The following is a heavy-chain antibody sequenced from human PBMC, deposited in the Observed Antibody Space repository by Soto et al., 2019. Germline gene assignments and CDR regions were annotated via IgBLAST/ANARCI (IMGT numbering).Heavy chain of an antibody. CDR2: INRGGGHT. Sequence: GGSLRLSCAASGFTFSSYAMSWVRQAPGKGLEWLSNINRGGGHTYYADSVKGRFTISRDNARNSLFLQMNGLRAEDTAVYFCARIGYSSSSFGYWGQGTLVTVSS. V-gene: IGHV3-23*01. J-gene: IGHJ4*02. D-gene: IGHD6-6*01. CDR3: ARIGYSSSSFGY. CDR1: GFTFSSYA.